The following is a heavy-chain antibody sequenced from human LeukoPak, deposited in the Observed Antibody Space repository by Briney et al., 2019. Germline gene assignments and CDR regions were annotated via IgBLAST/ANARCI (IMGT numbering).Heavy chain of an antibody. J-gene: IGHJ5*02. CDR1: GYTFTGYY. CDR2: INPNSVGT. CDR3: ARRGSWGPTNWFDP. V-gene: IGHV1-2*02. Sequence: GASVKVSCKASGYTFTGYYMHWVRQAPGQGLEWMGWINPNSVGTNYAQKFQGRVTMTRDTSISTAYMELSRLRSDDTAVYYCARRGSWGPTNWFDPWGQGTLVTVSS. D-gene: IGHD6-13*01.